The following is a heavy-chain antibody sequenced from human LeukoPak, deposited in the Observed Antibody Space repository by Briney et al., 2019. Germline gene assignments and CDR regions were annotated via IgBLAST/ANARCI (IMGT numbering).Heavy chain of an antibody. Sequence: ASVKVSCKASGYTFTGYYMHWVRQAPGQGLEWMGWINPNSGGTNYAQKFQGRVTMTRDTSISTAYMELSRLRSDDTAVYSCAKYCYDSGSPRGFDIWGQGTMVTVSS. CDR2: INPNSGGT. CDR1: GYTFTGYY. V-gene: IGHV1-2*02. CDR3: AKYCYDSGSPRGFDI. J-gene: IGHJ3*02. D-gene: IGHD3-10*01.